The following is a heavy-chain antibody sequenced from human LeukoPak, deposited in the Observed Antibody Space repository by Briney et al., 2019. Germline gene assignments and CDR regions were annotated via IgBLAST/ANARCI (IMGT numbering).Heavy chain of an antibody. J-gene: IGHJ4*02. V-gene: IGHV3-30*18. CDR3: AKDRHVESSWYDY. CDR1: GFTFSSYG. D-gene: IGHD6-13*01. CDR2: ISYDGSNK. Sequence: GGSLRLSCAASGFTFSSYGMHWVRQAPGKGLEWVAVISYDGSNKYYADSVKGRFTISRDNSKNTLYLQMNSLRAEDTAVYYCAKDRHVESSWYDYWGQGTLVTVSS.